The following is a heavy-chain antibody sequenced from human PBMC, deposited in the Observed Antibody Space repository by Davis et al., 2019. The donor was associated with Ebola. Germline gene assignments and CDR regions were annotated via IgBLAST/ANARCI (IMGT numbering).Heavy chain of an antibody. CDR1: GFTFSSYS. J-gene: IGHJ4*02. V-gene: IGHV3-48*02. D-gene: IGHD2-15*01. CDR3: ARDCSGGSCYSGFDY. CDR2: ISSSSSTI. Sequence: GGSLRLSCAASGFTFSSYSMNWVRQAPGKGLEWVSYISSSSSTIYYADSVKGRFTISRDNAKNSLYLQMNSLRDEDTAVYYCARDCSGGSCYSGFDYWGQGTLVTVSS.